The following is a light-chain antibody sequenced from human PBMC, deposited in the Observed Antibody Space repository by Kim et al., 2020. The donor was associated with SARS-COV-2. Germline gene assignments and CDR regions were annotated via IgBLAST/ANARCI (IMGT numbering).Light chain of an antibody. V-gene: IGKV1-5*03. CDR3: QQSDSYHT. J-gene: IGKJ2*01. CDR1: QNINNW. Sequence: LSASVGDSVTITCRASQNINNWVAWYQLRPGRSPKLLIYKASNLESGVPSRFSGSGSGTEFTLTIYSLQPDDFATYYCQQSDSYHTLGQGTKLEI. CDR2: KAS.